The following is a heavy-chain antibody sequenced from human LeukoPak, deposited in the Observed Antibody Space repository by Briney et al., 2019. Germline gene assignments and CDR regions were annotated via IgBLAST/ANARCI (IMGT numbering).Heavy chain of an antibody. Sequence: GGSLRLSCAASGFTFSSYWMHWVRQAPGKGLVWVSRINTDGSSTSYADSVKGRFTISRDNAKNTLYLQMNSLRAEDTAVYYCARVEDYYDSSGYYYHDAFDIWGQGTMVTVSS. CDR2: INTDGSST. J-gene: IGHJ3*02. CDR3: ARVEDYYDSSGYYYHDAFDI. D-gene: IGHD3-22*01. CDR1: GFTFSSYW. V-gene: IGHV3-74*01.